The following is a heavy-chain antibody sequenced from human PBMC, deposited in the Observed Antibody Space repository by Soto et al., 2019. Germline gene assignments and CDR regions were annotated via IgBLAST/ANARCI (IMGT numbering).Heavy chain of an antibody. J-gene: IGHJ4*02. V-gene: IGHV3-33*01. CDR1: GFTFSSYG. Sequence: QVQLVESGGGVVQPGRSLRLSCAASGFTFSSYGMHWVRQAPGKGLEWVAVIWYDGSNKYYADSVKGRFTISRDNSKNTLYLHMNSLRAEDTAVYYCARGRVRYCSGGSCTTIDYWGQGTLVTVSS. D-gene: IGHD2-15*01. CDR3: ARGRVRYCSGGSCTTIDY. CDR2: IWYDGSNK.